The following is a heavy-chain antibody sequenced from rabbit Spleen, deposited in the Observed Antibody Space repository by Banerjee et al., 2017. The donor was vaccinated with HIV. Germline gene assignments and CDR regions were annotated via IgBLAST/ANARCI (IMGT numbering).Heavy chain of an antibody. J-gene: IGHJ4*01. CDR3: ARDLAGVIGWNFDL. D-gene: IGHD4-1*01. V-gene: IGHV1S45*01. Sequence: QEQLVEYGGDLVQPEGSLTLTCKASGLDFSSSYWICWVRQAPGKGLEWIACIYVGSGGGTKYASWAKGRFTISKTLPTTVTLEMTSLTVADTATYFCARDLAGVIGWNFDLWGPGTLVTVS. CDR2: IYVGSGGGT. CDR1: GLDFSSSYW.